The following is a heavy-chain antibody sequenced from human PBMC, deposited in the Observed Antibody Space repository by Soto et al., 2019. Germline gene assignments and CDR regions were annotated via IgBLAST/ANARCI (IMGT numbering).Heavy chain of an antibody. J-gene: IGHJ4*01. Sequence: GASVKVSCKASGYTFTSYYMHWVRQAPGQGLERMGIINPSGGSTSYAQKFQGRVTMTRDTSTSTVYMELSSLRSEDTAVCYCARGGEAAALSRGSAVQIDDYWGQGTLDTVSS. CDR2: INPSGGST. V-gene: IGHV1-46*01. CDR3: ARGGEAAALSRGSAVQIDDY. CDR1: GYTFTSYY. D-gene: IGHD6-13*01.